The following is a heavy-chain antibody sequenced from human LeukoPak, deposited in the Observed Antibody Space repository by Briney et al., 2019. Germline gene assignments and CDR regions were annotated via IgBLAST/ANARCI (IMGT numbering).Heavy chain of an antibody. J-gene: IGHJ4*02. CDR1: GGSISSSSYY. V-gene: IGHV4-39*01. D-gene: IGHD2-15*01. Sequence: PSETLSLTCTVSGGSISSSSYYWGWIRQPPGKGLEWIGSIYYSGSTYYNPSLKSRITISVGTSKNQFSLKLSSVTAADTAVYYCATLGYCSGGSCRYFDYWGQGTLVTVSS. CDR3: ATLGYCSGGSCRYFDY. CDR2: IYYSGST.